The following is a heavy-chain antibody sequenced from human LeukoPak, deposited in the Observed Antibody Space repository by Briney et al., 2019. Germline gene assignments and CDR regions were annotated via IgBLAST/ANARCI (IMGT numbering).Heavy chain of an antibody. J-gene: IGHJ5*02. V-gene: IGHV1-3*01. CDR2: INAGNGNT. CDR1: GYTFTSYA. D-gene: IGHD6-19*01. CDR3: ARGGYPGIAVAGTISWFDP. Sequence: ASVKVSCKASGYTFTSYAMHWVRQAPGQRLEWMGWINAGNGNTKYSQKFQGRVTITRDTSASTAYMELSSLRSEDTAVYYCARGGYPGIAVAGTISWFDPWGQGTLVTVSS.